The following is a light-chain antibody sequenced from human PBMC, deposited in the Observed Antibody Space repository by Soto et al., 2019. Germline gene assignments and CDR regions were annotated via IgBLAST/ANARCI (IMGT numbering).Light chain of an antibody. CDR2: EVS. CDR3: GTWDSSLNAGV. J-gene: IGLJ3*02. V-gene: IGLV2-14*01. Sequence: QSALTQPASVSGSPGQSITISCTGTSSDVGGYNYVSWYQQHPGKAPKLMIYEVSNRPSGVSNRFSGSKSGTSATLGVTGLQTGDEATYYCGTWDSSLNAGVFGGGTKLTVL. CDR1: SSDVGGYNY.